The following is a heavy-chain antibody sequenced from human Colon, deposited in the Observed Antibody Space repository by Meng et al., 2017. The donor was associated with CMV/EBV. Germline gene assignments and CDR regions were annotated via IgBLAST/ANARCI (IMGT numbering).Heavy chain of an antibody. CDR3: AKADYYDGSGYYFDY. J-gene: IGHJ4*02. Sequence: SGFTFSAHTMSWVRQAPGKGLDGVSSISGTGGNTYYADSVKGRFTISRDDSHNTLFLHMNSLRAEDTAVYYCAKADYYDGSGYYFDYWGQGTLVTVSS. V-gene: IGHV3-23*01. CDR1: GFTFSAHT. D-gene: IGHD3-22*01. CDR2: ISGTGGNT.